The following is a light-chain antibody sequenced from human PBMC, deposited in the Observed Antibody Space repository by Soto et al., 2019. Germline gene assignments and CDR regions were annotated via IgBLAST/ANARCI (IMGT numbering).Light chain of an antibody. Sequence: DIQMTQSPSSLSASVGDRVTITCRASQSGGTSLYWYQQKPGKAPKLMISTASRVQSGVPSRFSGSRYGTDVTLTMNTLQPEEFATYYWQQIYSFRTFGQGTQVEIK. J-gene: IGKJ1*01. CDR2: TAS. CDR1: QSGGTS. CDR3: QQIYSFRT. V-gene: IGKV1-39*01.